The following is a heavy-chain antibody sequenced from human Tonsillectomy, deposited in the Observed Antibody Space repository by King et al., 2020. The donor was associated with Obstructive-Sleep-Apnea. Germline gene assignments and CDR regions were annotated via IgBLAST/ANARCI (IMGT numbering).Heavy chain of an antibody. CDR3: ASDVRLGSFWDDY. V-gene: IGHV4-38-2*02. D-gene: IGHD3-16*01. Sequence: QLQESGPGLVRPSETLSLTCTVSGYSIRSGYYWGWIRQPPGKGLEWIGSIYHSGSTYYNPSLKSRVTISVDTSKNQFSLKLRSVTAADTAVYYCASDVRLGSFWDDYWGQGTLVTVSS. CDR1: GYSIRSGYY. J-gene: IGHJ4*02. CDR2: IYHSGST.